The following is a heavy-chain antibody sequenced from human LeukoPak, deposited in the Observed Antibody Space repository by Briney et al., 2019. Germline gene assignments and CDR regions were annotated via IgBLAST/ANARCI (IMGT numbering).Heavy chain of an antibody. V-gene: IGHV4-39*01. CDR2: IYYSGTT. CDR3: ARQISDYYYYYIDV. CDR1: GGSISISNYY. D-gene: IGHD3-10*01. J-gene: IGHJ6*03. Sequence: PSETLSLICSVSGGSISISNYYWGWIRQPPGKGLEWIGTIYYSGTTYYNPPLESRVTISEDMSKNQFSLTMRSVTAADTAVYYCARQISDYYYYYIDVWGKGTTVTVSS.